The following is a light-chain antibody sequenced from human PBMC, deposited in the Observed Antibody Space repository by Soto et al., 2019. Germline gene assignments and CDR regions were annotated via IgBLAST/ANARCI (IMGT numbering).Light chain of an antibody. V-gene: IGKV1-5*01. CDR1: QSISTR. J-gene: IGKJ1*01. Sequence: DIQMTQSPSTLSASVGDRVTITCRASQSISTRLAWYQQKPGKAPKLLIYDVSSLESGVPSRFSGSGSGTEFPPTLRRLQPDDFVTYYCQQYNVYSRTFGQGTKLEIK. CDR3: QQYNVYSRT. CDR2: DVS.